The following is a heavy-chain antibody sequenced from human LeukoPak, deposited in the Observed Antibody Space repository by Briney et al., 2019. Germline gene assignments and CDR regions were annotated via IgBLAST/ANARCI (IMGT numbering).Heavy chain of an antibody. D-gene: IGHD3-22*01. CDR2: IWYDGSNK. CDR3: ARTKSDRYHYDSSGYLDY. J-gene: IGHJ4*02. V-gene: IGHV3-33*01. Sequence: PGRSLRLSCAASGFTFSSYGMHWVRQAPGKGLEWVAVIWYDGSNKYYADSVKGRFTISRDNSKNTLYLQMNSLRAEDTAVYYCARTKSDRYHYDSSGYLDYWGQGTLVTVSS. CDR1: GFTFSSYG.